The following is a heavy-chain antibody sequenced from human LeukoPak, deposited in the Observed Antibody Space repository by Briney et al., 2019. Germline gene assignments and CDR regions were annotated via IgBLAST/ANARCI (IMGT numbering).Heavy chain of an antibody. Sequence: GSPRLSCAGSGIKFSDHYVDWVRQAPGKGLEWVANIKQDGSERYYVDSVKGRFTISRDNAKNSLYLQMNSLRAVDTAVYYCARGPSGGNGFSYWGLGTLVTVSS. CDR3: ARGPSGGNGFSY. CDR2: IKQDGSER. D-gene: IGHD2-15*01. CDR1: GIKFSDHY. V-gene: IGHV3-7*04. J-gene: IGHJ4*02.